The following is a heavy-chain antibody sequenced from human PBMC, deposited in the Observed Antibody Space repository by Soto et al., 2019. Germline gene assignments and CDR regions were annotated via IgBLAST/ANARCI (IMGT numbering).Heavy chain of an antibody. J-gene: IGHJ6*02. CDR2: IFYSGGT. CDR1: GGSILDSTYY. Sequence: SETLSLTCTVSGGSILDSTYYWAWIRQSPGKGLEWIGTIFYSGGTFYTPSLKSRVTMSVDTSNNQFSLKLSSVTAADTAVYYCARGSQGITVAGDDYYYYYDMDVWGQGTTVTVSS. CDR3: ARGSQGITVAGDDYYYYYDMDV. V-gene: IGHV4-39*07. D-gene: IGHD6-19*01.